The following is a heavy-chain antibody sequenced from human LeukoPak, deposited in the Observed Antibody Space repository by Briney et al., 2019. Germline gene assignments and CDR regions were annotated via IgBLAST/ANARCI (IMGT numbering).Heavy chain of an antibody. CDR3: TSGGYCSSTSCYGEN. J-gene: IGHJ4*02. Sequence: GRSLRLSCAASGFTFSGSAMHWVRQASGKGLEWVGRIRSKANNYATAYAASLKGRFTISRDDSKNTAYLQMNSLKTEDTAVYYCTSGGYCSSTSCYGENWGQGTLVTVSS. CDR1: GFTFSGSA. V-gene: IGHV3-73*01. CDR2: IRSKANNYAT. D-gene: IGHD2-2*01.